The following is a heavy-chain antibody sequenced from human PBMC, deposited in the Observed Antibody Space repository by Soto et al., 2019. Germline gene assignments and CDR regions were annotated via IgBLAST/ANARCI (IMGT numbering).Heavy chain of an antibody. J-gene: IGHJ4*02. V-gene: IGHV1-69*13. Sequence: SVKVSCKASGGTFSSYAISWVRQAPGQGLEWMGGIIPIFGTANYAQKFQGRVTITAGESTSTAYMELSSLRSEDTAVYYCAAPGRDGYKLDYWGQGTLVTVSS. CDR2: IIPIFGTA. CDR1: GGTFSSYA. CDR3: AAPGRDGYKLDY. D-gene: IGHD5-12*01.